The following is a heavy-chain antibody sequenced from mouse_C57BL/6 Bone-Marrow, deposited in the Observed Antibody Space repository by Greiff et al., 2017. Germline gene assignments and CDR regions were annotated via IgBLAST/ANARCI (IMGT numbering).Heavy chain of an antibody. CDR2: IYPGSGST. J-gene: IGHJ2*01. CDR1: GYTFTSYW. D-gene: IGHD2-1*01. V-gene: IGHV1-55*01. CDR3: ARRVNYDNYFDY. Sequence: QVQLQPPGAELVKPGASVKMSCKASGYTFTSYWITWVKQRPGQGLEWIGDIYPGSGSTNYNEKFKSKATLTVDTSSSTAYMQLSSLTSEDSAVYYCARRVNYDNYFDYWGQGTTLTVSS.